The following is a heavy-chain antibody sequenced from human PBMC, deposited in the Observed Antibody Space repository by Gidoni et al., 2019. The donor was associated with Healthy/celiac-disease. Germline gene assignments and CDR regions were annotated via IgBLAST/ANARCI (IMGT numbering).Heavy chain of an antibody. CDR2: INSDGSST. Sequence: EVQLVESGGGLVKPGGSRRLPCAASGFTFSSYWRHWVRQAPGKGLVWVSRINSDGSSTSYADSVKGRFTISRDNAKNTLYLQMNILRAEDTAVYYCARDQGFDDAFDIWGQGTMVTVSS. CDR1: GFTFSSYW. CDR3: ARDQGFDDAFDI. V-gene: IGHV3-74*01. D-gene: IGHD3-9*01. J-gene: IGHJ3*02.